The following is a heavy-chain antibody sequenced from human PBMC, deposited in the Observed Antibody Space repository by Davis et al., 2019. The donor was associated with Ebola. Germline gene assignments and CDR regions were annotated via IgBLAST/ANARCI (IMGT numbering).Heavy chain of an antibody. CDR1: GDSVSSGG. CDR2: PYYRSNSYT. V-gene: IGHV6-1*01. J-gene: IGHJ6*02. CDR3: ARGWLRGGMDV. Sequence: PSETLSLTCAISGDSVSSGGWNXXXXXXXXXXXXXXCPYYRSNSYTDYAVSVKSRITINPDTSKNQFSLQLNSVTPEDTSLYYCARGWLRGGMDVWGERTTVTV. D-gene: IGHD5-18*01.